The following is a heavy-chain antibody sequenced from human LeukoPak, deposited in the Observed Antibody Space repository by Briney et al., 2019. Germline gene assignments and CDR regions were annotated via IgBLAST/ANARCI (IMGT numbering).Heavy chain of an antibody. CDR2: IYSGGST. D-gene: IGHD3-10*01. J-gene: IGHJ4*02. CDR3: ASYCSGSYNPRFDY. Sequence: PGGSLRLSCAASGFTVSSNYMSWVRQAPGKGLEWVSVIYSGGSTYYADSVKGRFTISRDNSKNTLYLQMNSLRAEDTAVYYCASYCSGSYNPRFDYWGQGTLVTVSS. CDR1: GFTVSSNY. V-gene: IGHV3-53*01.